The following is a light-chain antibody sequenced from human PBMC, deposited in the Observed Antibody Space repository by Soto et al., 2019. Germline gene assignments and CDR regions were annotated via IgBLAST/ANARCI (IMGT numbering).Light chain of an antibody. Sequence: EIVRTPSPATLSVSPGESATLSCRASQSVDSNLAWYQQKPGQPPRLLIYDASTRATGIPARISGSGSGTEFTLTISRLQSEDFAVYYCQQYNTWRTVGQGTKVDIK. CDR2: DAS. CDR3: QQYNTWRT. J-gene: IGKJ1*01. V-gene: IGKV3-15*01. CDR1: QSVDSN.